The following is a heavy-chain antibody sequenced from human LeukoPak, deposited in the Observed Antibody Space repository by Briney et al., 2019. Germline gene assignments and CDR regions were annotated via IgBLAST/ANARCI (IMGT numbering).Heavy chain of an antibody. Sequence: ASVKVSCKASGYTFTSYGISWVRPAPGQGLEWMGWISAYNGNTNYAQKLQGRVTMTTDTSTSTAYMELRSLRSDDTAVYYCARQWLVQDYYYGMDVWGQGTTVTVSS. CDR3: ARQWLVQDYYYGMDV. CDR2: ISAYNGNT. CDR1: GYTFTSYG. J-gene: IGHJ6*02. V-gene: IGHV1-18*01. D-gene: IGHD6-19*01.